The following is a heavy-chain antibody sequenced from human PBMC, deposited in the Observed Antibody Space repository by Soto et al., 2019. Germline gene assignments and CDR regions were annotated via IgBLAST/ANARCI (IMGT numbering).Heavy chain of an antibody. D-gene: IGHD3-10*01. Sequence: QVQLQQWGAGLLKPSETLSLTCAVYGGSFSGYYWSWIRQPPGKGLEWIGEINHSGSTNYNPSLKTRVTISVDTSTNQFSLKLSSVTAADTAVYYCARGRVLLWFGELNWFDPWGQGTLVTVSS. CDR2: INHSGST. CDR3: ARGRVLLWFGELNWFDP. V-gene: IGHV4-34*01. J-gene: IGHJ5*02. CDR1: GGSFSGYY.